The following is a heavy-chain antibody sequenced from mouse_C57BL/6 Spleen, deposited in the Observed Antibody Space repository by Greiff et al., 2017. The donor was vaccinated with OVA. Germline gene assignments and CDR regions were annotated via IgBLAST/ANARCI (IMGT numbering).Heavy chain of an antibody. V-gene: IGHV1-53*01. CDR1: GYTFTSYW. J-gene: IGHJ3*01. D-gene: IGHD2-4*01. Sequence: QVQLQQSGTELVKPGASVKLSCKASGYTFTSYWMHWVKQRPGQGLEWIGYINPSSGGTNYNEKFKSKATLTVDKSSSTAYMQLSSLTSEDSAVDYCARAPLRQAWFAYWGQGTLVTVSA. CDR3: ARAPLRQAWFAY. CDR2: INPSSGGT.